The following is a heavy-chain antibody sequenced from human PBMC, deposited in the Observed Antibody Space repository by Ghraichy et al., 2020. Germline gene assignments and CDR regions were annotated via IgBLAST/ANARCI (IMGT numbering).Heavy chain of an antibody. V-gene: IGHV3-15*01. CDR1: GFTFSNAW. Sequence: LSLTCVASGFTFSNAWMSWVRQAPGKGLEWVGRIKSKTDGGTTDYAAPVKGRFTISRDESKNTVYLQMNSLKIEDTAVYYCLYYYDSIGYPDFDYWGQGTLVTVSS. CDR2: IKSKTDGGTT. D-gene: IGHD3-22*01. J-gene: IGHJ4*02. CDR3: LYYYDSIGYPDFDY.